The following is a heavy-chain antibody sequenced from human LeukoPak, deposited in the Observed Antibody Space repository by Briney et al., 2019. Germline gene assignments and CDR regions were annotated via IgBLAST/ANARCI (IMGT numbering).Heavy chain of an antibody. CDR3: ARGRKWRYYDYVWGSYRRTYYFDY. D-gene: IGHD3-16*02. Sequence: PGGSLRLSCAASGFTFRNHIISWIRQPPGKGLEWIGYIYYSGSTNYNPSLKSRVTISVDTSKNQFSLKLSSVTAADTAVYYCARGRKWRYYDYVWGSYRRTYYFDYWGQGTLVTVSS. V-gene: IGHV4-59*11. CDR1: GFTFRNHI. CDR2: IYYSGST. J-gene: IGHJ4*02.